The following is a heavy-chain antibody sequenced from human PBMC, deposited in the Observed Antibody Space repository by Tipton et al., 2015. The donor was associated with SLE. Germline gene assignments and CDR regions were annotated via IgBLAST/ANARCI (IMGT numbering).Heavy chain of an antibody. CDR1: GGSVSSYY. V-gene: IGHV4-59*02. CDR2: FSYGGSP. CDR3: ARVPGSYYGSGSYSNWFDP. D-gene: IGHD3-10*01. J-gene: IGHJ5*02. Sequence: TLSLTCTVSGGSVSSYYWSWIRQPPGKGLEWIGYFSYGGSPNYNPSLKSRVTISVDTSKNQFSLKLSSVTAADTAVYYCARVPGSYYGSGSYSNWFDPWGQGTLVTVSS.